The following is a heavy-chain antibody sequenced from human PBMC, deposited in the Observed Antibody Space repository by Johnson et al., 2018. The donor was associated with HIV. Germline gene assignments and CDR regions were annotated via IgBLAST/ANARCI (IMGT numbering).Heavy chain of an antibody. D-gene: IGHD3-22*01. CDR2: IYSGGNT. Sequence: VQLVESGGGLVKPGGSLRLSCVASGFTVSYNYMNWVRQAPGKGLEWVSVIYSGGNTFYANSVQGRFTMYRDNSQNTLYLQMNSLRAEDTGVYYCARDGWLPHEAFDIWGQGTMVTVSS. V-gene: IGHV3-66*01. J-gene: IGHJ3*02. CDR3: ARDGWLPHEAFDI. CDR1: GFTVSYNY.